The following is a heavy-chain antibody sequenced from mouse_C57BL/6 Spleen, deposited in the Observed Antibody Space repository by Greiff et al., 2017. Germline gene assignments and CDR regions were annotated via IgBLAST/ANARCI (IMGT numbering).Heavy chain of an antibody. CDR2: LYPGSGST. D-gene: IGHD1-2*01. CDR1: GYTFTSYW. CDR3: ASSGYGREDYAMDY. V-gene: IGHV1-55*01. J-gene: IGHJ4*01. Sequence: QVQLQQPGAELVKPGASVTMSCKASGYTFTSYWITWVKQRPGQGLEWIGDLYPGSGSTNYNEKFKSKATLTVDTSSRTAYMQLSSLTSEDSAVYYCASSGYGREDYAMDYWGQGTSVTVSS.